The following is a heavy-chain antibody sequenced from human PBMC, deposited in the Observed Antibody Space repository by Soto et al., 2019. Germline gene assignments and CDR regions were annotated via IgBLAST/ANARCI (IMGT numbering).Heavy chain of an antibody. V-gene: IGHV1-8*01. CDR1: GYTFTTYD. D-gene: IGHD3-3*01. CDR3: ATFWRSRFDY. J-gene: IGHJ4*02. CDR2: MDPTSGNT. Sequence: QVQLVQSGAKVGKPGASVKVSCKASGYTFTTYDINWVRQAPGQGLEWMGWMDPTSGNTGYAQNFQGRVTMTRDNSITTAYLELNSLRFDDTAVYYCATFWRSRFDYWGQGTLVTVST.